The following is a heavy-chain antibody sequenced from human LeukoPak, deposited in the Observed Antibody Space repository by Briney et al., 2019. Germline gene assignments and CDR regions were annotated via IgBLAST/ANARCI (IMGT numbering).Heavy chain of an antibody. CDR1: AFSLTNFG. J-gene: IGHJ4*02. CDR3: ARGTFVRGANPWYFDY. CDR2: IWYDGRNK. V-gene: IGHV3-33*01. Sequence: GRSLTLACVTSAFSLTNFGVHWVSPAPGKWLDWVAVIWYDGRNKQYADSVKGRFTISRDISKNTVHLQLNSLRADDTAVYYCARGTFVRGANPWYFDYWGQGTFVTVSS. D-gene: IGHD3-10*01.